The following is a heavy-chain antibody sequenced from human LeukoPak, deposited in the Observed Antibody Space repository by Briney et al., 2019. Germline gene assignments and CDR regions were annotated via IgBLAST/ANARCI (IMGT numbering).Heavy chain of an antibody. Sequence: QPGGSLRLSCVASGFMFRSYGMHWVRQAPGKGLEWVAVIWYDGSYECYADSVKGRFTISRDNSNNTLFLQMNSLRVEDTAVYYCARALWPYYFDYWGQGTLVTVSS. CDR3: ARALWPYYFDY. J-gene: IGHJ4*02. V-gene: IGHV3-33*01. CDR2: IWYDGSYE. D-gene: IGHD2-21*01. CDR1: GFMFRSYG.